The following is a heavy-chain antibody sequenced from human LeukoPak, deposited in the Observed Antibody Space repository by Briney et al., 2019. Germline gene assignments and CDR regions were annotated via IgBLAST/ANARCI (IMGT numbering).Heavy chain of an antibody. CDR2: FDPEDGET. D-gene: IGHD3-16*02. J-gene: IGHJ6*02. V-gene: IGHV1-24*01. CDR3: ATDSQSPGVSLNYYYGMDV. CDR1: GYTLTELA. Sequence: ASVKLSCKVSGYTLTELAMHWVRQAPGKGFEWMGGFDPEDGETIYAQKFQGRVTMTEDTSTDTAYMELSSLRSEDTAVYYCATDSQSPGVSLNYYYGMDVWGQGTTFTVSS.